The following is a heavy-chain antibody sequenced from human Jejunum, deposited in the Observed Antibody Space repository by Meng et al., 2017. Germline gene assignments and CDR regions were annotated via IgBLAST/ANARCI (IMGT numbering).Heavy chain of an antibody. Sequence: SLKISCAASGFTFDDYAMHWVRQAPGKGLEWVSTVTSNSGFRSYADSVKGRFTISRDNAKTSLYLQMNSLRAEDTAFYYCAKVNREGSNLGGGACDIWGQGTMVTVSS. CDR3: AKVNREGSNLGGGACDI. V-gene: IGHV3-9*01. J-gene: IGHJ3*02. D-gene: IGHD2-15*01. CDR2: VTSNSGFR. CDR1: GFTFDDYA.